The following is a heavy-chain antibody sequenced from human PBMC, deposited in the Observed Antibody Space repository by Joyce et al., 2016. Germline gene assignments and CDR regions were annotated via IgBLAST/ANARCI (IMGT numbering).Heavy chain of an antibody. V-gene: IGHV2-5*02. D-gene: IGHD3-16*01. J-gene: IGHJ4*02. CDR2: IHWDDNK. Sequence: QITLKESGPTLVKPTQTLTLTCTFSGFSLNTGGVGVGWIRQPPGKALEWLAVIHWDDNKGYSPSLESRLTITKDTSKNQVVLTMTNIDPVDTGTYYCAHRVWGDSPFDYWGQGTLVTVSS. CDR3: AHRVWGDSPFDY. CDR1: GFSLNTGGVG.